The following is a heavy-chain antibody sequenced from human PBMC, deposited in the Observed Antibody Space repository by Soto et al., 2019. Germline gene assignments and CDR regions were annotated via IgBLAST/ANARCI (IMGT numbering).Heavy chain of an antibody. Sequence: QVQLVESGGGVVQPGGSLRLSCAASGFTVSSYGMHWVRQAPGKGLEWVTLISNDGNFKYYADFVKGRFTISRDNSKDTVYLRLNSLRPEDTAVYYCAKDRAGGIFDYWGQGTLVTVSS. V-gene: IGHV3-30*18. CDR2: ISNDGNFK. CDR1: GFTVSSYG. CDR3: AKDRAGGIFDY. J-gene: IGHJ4*02. D-gene: IGHD3-16*01.